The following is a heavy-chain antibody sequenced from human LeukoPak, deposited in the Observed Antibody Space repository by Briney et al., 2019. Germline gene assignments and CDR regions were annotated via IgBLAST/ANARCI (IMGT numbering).Heavy chain of an antibody. CDR3: ATDLGPQLGYDS. J-gene: IGHJ4*02. Sequence: GGSLRLSCVASGLTFRSYGMHWVRQAPGKGLEWVALILYDGSLQYYTDSVKGRFTISRDNSNNTLFLQMNGLRPEDTAVYYCATDLGPQLGYDSWGQGTLVTVSS. D-gene: IGHD1-1*01. CDR2: ILYDGSLQ. V-gene: IGHV3-30*02. CDR1: GLTFRSYG.